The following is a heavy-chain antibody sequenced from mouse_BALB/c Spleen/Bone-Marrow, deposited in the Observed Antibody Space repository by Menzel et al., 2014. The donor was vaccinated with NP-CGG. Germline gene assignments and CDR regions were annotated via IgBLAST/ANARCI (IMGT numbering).Heavy chain of an antibody. V-gene: IGHV6-6*02. Sequence: QSGGGLVQPGGSIKLSCVASGFAFSNYWMNWVRQFPGKGLEWVAEIRLKSNNYATHYAESVKGMFTISRDDSKISVYLQINDLRAEDTGIYYGTTRFAYWGQGTLVTVSA. CDR2: IRLKSNNYAT. CDR3: TTRFAY. CDR1: GFAFSNYW. J-gene: IGHJ3*01.